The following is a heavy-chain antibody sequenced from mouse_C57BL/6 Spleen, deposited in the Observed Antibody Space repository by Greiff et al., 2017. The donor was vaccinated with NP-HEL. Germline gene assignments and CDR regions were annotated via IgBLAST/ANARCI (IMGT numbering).Heavy chain of an antibody. J-gene: IGHJ3*01. V-gene: IGHV1-82*01. D-gene: IGHD2-4*01. CDR1: GYAFSSSW. CDR3: AVDYDAWFAY. Sequence: VQLQQSGPELVKPGASVKISCKASGYAFSSSWMNWVKQRPGKGLEWIGRIYPGDGDTNYNGKFKGKATLTADKSSSTAYMQLSSLTSEDSAVYFCAVDYDAWFAYWGQGTLVTVSA. CDR2: IYPGDGDT.